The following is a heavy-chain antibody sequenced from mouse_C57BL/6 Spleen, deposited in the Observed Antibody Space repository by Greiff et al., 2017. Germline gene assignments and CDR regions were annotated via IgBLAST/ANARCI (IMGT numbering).Heavy chain of an antibody. V-gene: IGHV1-82*01. D-gene: IGHD1-1*01. CDR2: IYPGDGDT. J-gene: IGHJ2*01. Sequence: QVQLQQSGPELVKPGASVKISCKASGYAFSSSWMNWVKQRPGQGLEWIGRIYPGDGDTNYNGKFKGKATLTADKSSSTAYMQRSSLTSEDSAVYFCAITTVEATPYYFDFWGQGTTLTVSS. CDR3: AITTVEATPYYFDF. CDR1: GYAFSSSW.